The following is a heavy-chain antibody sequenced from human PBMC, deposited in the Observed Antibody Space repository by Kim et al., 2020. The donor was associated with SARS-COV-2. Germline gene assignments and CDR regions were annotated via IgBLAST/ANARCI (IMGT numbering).Heavy chain of an antibody. CDR2: ISWDGGST. D-gene: IGHD6-6*01. CDR3: AKDIGSSSYYFDY. J-gene: IGHJ4*02. CDR1: GFTFDDYT. Sequence: GGSLRLSCAASGFTFDDYTMHWVRQAPGKGLEWVSLISWDGGSTYYADSVKGRFTISRDNSKNSLYLQMNSLRTEDTALYYCAKDIGSSSYYFDYWGQGTLVTVSS. V-gene: IGHV3-43*01.